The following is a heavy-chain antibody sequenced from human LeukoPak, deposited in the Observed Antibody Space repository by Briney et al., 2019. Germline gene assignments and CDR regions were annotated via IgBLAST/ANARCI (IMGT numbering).Heavy chain of an antibody. CDR3: ARDHVTPGLLFDY. Sequence: GGSLRLSCTGSGFTFGDHSMSWVRQAPGKGLEWIGFITSKPYGETSHYAASVSGRFTFSRDDSKSIAYLQMNSLKTEDTAVYYCARDHVTPGLLFDYWGQGNLVTVSS. V-gene: IGHV3-49*04. D-gene: IGHD2-21*01. J-gene: IGHJ4*02. CDR2: ITSKPYGETS. CDR1: GFTFGDHS.